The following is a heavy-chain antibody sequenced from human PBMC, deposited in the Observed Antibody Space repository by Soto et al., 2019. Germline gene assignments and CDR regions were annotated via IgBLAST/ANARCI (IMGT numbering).Heavy chain of an antibody. CDR3: ATGLAAMVLFDY. CDR1: GYTLTELS. V-gene: IGHV1-24*01. J-gene: IGHJ4*02. CDR2: FDPEDGET. D-gene: IGHD5-18*01. Sequence: WASVKVSCKVSGYTLTELSMHWVRQAPGKGLEWMGGFDPEDGETIYAQKFQGRVTMTEDTSTDTAYMELSSLRSEDTAVYYCATGLAAMVLFDYWGQGALVTVSS.